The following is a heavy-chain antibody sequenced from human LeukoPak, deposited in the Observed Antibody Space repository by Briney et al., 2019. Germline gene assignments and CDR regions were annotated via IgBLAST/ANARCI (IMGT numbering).Heavy chain of an antibody. J-gene: IGHJ5*02. D-gene: IGHD3-9*01. CDR1: GGSISSSSYY. Sequence: SETLSLTCTVSGGSISSSSYYWGWIRQPPGKGLEWIGSIYYSGSTYYNPSLKSRFTISVDTSKNQFSLKLSSVTAADTAVYYCAKDFPDILTGYYGSGWFDPWGQGTLVTVSS. CDR3: AKDFPDILTGYYGSGWFDP. CDR2: IYYSGST. V-gene: IGHV4-39*07.